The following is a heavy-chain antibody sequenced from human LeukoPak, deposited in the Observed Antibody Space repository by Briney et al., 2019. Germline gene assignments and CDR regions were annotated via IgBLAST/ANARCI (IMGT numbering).Heavy chain of an antibody. CDR3: ARVFNYDLSSAYYIGY. CDR1: GYTFIAYY. D-gene: IGHD3-3*01. V-gene: IGHV1-2*02. CDR2: INPNSGGT. J-gene: IGHJ4*02. Sequence: ASVKVSCKASGYTFIAYYIHWVRQAPGQGLEWMGWINPNSGGTNYAQKFQGRVTITRDTSINTAYMDLSRLKYEDTAVYYCARVFNYDLSSAYYIGYWGLGSLVTVSS.